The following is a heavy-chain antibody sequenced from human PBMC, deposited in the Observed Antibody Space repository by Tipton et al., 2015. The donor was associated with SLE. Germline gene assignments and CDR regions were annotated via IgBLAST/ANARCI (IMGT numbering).Heavy chain of an antibody. Sequence: TLSLTCTVSGGSISSYYWSWIRQPPGKGLEWIGYIYYSGGTNYNPSLKSRVTISVDTSKNQFSLKLTSVTAAATAVYYCARRHYSDSSAYHNWFDPWGQGTLVTVSS. D-gene: IGHD3-22*01. J-gene: IGHJ5*02. CDR2: IYYSGGT. CDR1: GGSISSYY. CDR3: ARRHYSDSSAYHNWFDP. V-gene: IGHV4-59*12.